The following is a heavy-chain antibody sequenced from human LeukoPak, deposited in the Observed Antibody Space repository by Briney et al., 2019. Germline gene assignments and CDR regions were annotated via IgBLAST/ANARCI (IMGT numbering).Heavy chain of an antibody. V-gene: IGHV3-74*01. D-gene: IGHD6-13*01. CDR1: GFTFSTYG. J-gene: IGHJ4*02. CDR3: AVRYSGSWYLFDY. Sequence: GGTLRLSCAASGFTFSTYGMSWVRQALGKGLVWVSRINSDGTSTSYADSVKGRFTVSRDIAKNTLFLQMNSLRAEDTAVYYCAVRYSGSWYLFDYWGQGTLVTVSS. CDR2: INSDGTST.